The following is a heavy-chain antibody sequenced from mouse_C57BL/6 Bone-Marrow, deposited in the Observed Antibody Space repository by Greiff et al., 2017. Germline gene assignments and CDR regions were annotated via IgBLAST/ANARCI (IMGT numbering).Heavy chain of an antibody. CDR2: INPSSGSP. D-gene: IGHD1-1*01. CDR3: ARAPYYYGSSLWAMDY. V-gene: IGHV1-4*01. CDR1: GYTFTSYT. J-gene: IGHJ4*01. Sequence: VQLVESGAELARPGASVKMSCKASGYTFTSYTMHWVKQRPGQGLEWIGYINPSSGSPKYNQKFKDKATLTADKSSSTAYMQLSRLTSEESEVYDWARAPYYYGSSLWAMDYWGQGTSVTGSS.